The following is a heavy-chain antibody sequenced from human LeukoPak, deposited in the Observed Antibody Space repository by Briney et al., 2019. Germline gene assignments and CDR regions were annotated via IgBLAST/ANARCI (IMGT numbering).Heavy chain of an antibody. D-gene: IGHD5-24*01. CDR1: GYTFTSYG. J-gene: IGHJ4*02. Sequence: ASVKVSCKASGYTFTSYGISWVRQVPGQGLEWMGWITPSGGTNYPQKFQGRVAITRDTSITTAYMDLSRLTSDDTAVYYCARDRYGDGFAHFDYWGQGALVTVSS. V-gene: IGHV1-2*02. CDR2: ITPSGGT. CDR3: ARDRYGDGFAHFDY.